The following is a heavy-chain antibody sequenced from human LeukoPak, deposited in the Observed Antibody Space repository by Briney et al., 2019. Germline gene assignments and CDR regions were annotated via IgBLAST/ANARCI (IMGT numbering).Heavy chain of an antibody. CDR2: INPNSGGT. D-gene: IGHD3-22*01. V-gene: IGHV1-2*02. J-gene: IGHJ4*02. CDR3: ARGPNYYDSSGYYFSPFDY. CDR1: GYTFTGYY. Sequence: ASVKVSCKASGYTFTGYYMHWVRQAPGQGLEWMGWINPNSGGTNYAQKFQGRVTMTRDTSISTAYMELSRLRSDDTAVYYCARGPNYYDSSGYYFSPFDYWGQGTLVTVSS.